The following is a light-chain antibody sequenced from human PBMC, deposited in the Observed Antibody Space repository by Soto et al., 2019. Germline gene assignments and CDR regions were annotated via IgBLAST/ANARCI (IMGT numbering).Light chain of an antibody. CDR2: DVS. J-gene: IGLJ2*01. Sequence: QSALTQPASVSGSPGQSTTISCTGTSSDVGAFNHISWYQQYPGKAPKLMIYDVSTRPSGVSNRFSGSKSGNTASLTISGLQAEDEADYYCSSHASRSTLIFDGGTKVTVL. V-gene: IGLV2-14*03. CDR3: SSHASRSTLI. CDR1: SSDVGAFNH.